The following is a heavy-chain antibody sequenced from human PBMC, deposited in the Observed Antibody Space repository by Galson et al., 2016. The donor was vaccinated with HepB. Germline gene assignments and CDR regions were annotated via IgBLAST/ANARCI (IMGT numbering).Heavy chain of an antibody. V-gene: IGHV1-69*06. CDR1: GGSFNNYA. CDR3: ARGQHYYDGSGFYPWKD. D-gene: IGHD3-22*01. J-gene: IGHJ4*02. CDR2: IIPIFGPA. Sequence: SVKVSCKASGGSFNNYAFSWVRQAPGQGLEWMGGIIPIFGPANYAQKFQGRLSISADKSTSTAYMDLSSLRSEDTAVYYCARGQHYYDGSGFYPWKDWGQGTLVTVSS.